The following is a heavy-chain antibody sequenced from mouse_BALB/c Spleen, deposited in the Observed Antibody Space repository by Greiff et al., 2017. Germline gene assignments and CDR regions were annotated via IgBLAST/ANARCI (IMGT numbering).Heavy chain of an antibody. CDR2: IWGDGST. Sequence: VKLMESGPGLVAPSQSLSITCTVSGFSLTGYGVNWVRQPPGKGLEWLGMIWGDGSTDYNSALKSRLSISKDNSKSQVFLKMNSLQTDDTARYYCARDEAYYRSWFAYWGQGTLVTVSA. J-gene: IGHJ3*01. CDR3: ARDEAYYRSWFAY. CDR1: GFSLTGYG. D-gene: IGHD2-14*01. V-gene: IGHV2-6-7*01.